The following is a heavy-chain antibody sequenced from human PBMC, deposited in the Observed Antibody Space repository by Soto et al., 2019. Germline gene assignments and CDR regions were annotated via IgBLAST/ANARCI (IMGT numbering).Heavy chain of an antibody. V-gene: IGHV4-38-2*01. J-gene: IGHJ3*01. CDR1: GCYIGIGDS. D-gene: IGHD3-22*01. CDR2: IYHSGRT. Sequence: SEPQSLSSAVSGCYIGIGDSWGCIRQPPGKGLEWIGSIYHSGRTNYNPSLTSRVTMSADTSNNQFSLTLTSVTAADTAVYYCAKAVKYYDSTGYDAFAVWGQGIMVTVSS. CDR3: AKAVKYYDSTGYDAFAV.